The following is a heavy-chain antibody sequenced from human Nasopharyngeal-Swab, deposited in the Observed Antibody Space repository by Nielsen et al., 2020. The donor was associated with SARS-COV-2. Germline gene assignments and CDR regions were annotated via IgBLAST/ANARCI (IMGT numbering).Heavy chain of an antibody. J-gene: IGHJ4*02. D-gene: IGHD5-12*01. V-gene: IGHV1-69*10. CDR2: IVPALGLP. Sequence: WVRQAAGQGLEWMGGIVPALGLPNYAQKFRGRVTISADRSTTTSYLELSSLRSEDTAIYYCAREGEYGAYDAPDYWGQGTLVTVSS. CDR3: AREGEYGAYDAPDY.